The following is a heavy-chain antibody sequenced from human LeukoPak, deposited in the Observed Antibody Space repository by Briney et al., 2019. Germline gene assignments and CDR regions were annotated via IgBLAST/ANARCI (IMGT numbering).Heavy chain of an antibody. J-gene: IGHJ4*02. CDR1: GFSLSTSGVG. CDR3: SHHKTMGFDY. CDR2: IYWDDDK. V-gene: IGHV2-5*05. Sequence: GPTLVNPTQTHTLTCAFSGFSLSTSGVGVGWIRQPPGKALEWLALIYWDDDKRYGPSLKSRLTITKDTSKNQVVLTMTNTDLVDTATYYCSHHKTMGFDYWGQGTLVTVSS. D-gene: IGHD1-1*01.